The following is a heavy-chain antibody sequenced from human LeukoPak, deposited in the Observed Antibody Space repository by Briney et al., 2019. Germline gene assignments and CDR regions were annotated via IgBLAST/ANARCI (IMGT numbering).Heavy chain of an antibody. CDR1: GGSISSYY. D-gene: IGHD3/OR15-3a*01. CDR3: ARGLGPSNWFDP. CDR2: IYYSGST. V-gene: IGHV4-59*08. J-gene: IGHJ5*02. Sequence: PSETLSLTCTVSGGSISSYYWTWIRQPPGKGLEWIGYIYYSGSTNYNPSLKSRVTISVDTSKNQFSLKLSSVTAADTAVYYCARGLGPSNWFDPWGQGTLVTVSS.